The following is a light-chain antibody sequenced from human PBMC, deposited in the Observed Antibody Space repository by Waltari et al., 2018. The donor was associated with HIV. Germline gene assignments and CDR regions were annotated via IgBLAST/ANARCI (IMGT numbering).Light chain of an antibody. CDR1: QGVNNY. J-gene: IGKJ1*01. Sequence: DIQMTQSPSSLSASVGDRVTITYRASQGVNNYLAWYQQRPGTVPKLLIYAASTLRSGVPSRFSGSGSGTDFTLTISSLQPEDVATYYCQKYDGAPWTFGQGTKVEV. CDR3: QKYDGAPWT. V-gene: IGKV1-27*01. CDR2: AAS.